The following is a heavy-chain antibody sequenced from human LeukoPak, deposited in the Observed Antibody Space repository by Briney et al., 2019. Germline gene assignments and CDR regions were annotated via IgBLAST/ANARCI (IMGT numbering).Heavy chain of an antibody. Sequence: SETLPLTCTVSGGSISSYYWSWIRQPAGKGLEWIGRIYTSGSTNYNPSLKSRVTMSVDTSKNQLSLKLSSVTAADTAVYYCARGRVAAAVVGYFDYWGQGTLVTVSS. D-gene: IGHD6-13*01. CDR3: ARGRVAAAVVGYFDY. V-gene: IGHV4-4*07. CDR2: IYTSGST. CDR1: GGSISSYY. J-gene: IGHJ4*02.